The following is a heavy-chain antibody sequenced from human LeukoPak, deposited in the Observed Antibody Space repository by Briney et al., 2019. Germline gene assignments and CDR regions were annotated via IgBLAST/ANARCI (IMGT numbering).Heavy chain of an antibody. CDR1: DGSISSGAYS. D-gene: IGHD1-14*01. CDR3: ARGEPSTLLNNDYYFMDV. J-gene: IGHJ6*03. CDR2: IYHGGSP. V-gene: IGHV4-30-2*01. Sequence: SETLSLTCTVSDGSISSGAYSWNWIRQPPGRGLEWVGYIYHGGSPYYNPSLKSRVTISVDWSKNQFSLSLCSVTAADTAVYYCARGEPSTLLNNDYYFMDVWGKGTTVTVSS.